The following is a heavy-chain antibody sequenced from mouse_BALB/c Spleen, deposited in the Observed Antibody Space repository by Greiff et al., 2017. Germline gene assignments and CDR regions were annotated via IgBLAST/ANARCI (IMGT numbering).Heavy chain of an antibody. J-gene: IGHJ2*01. V-gene: IGHV5-9-1*01. CDR1: GFTFSSYA. Sequence: DVMLVESGGGLVKPGGSLKLSCAASGFTFSSYAMSWVRQTPEKRLEWVATISSGGSYTYYPDSVKGRFTISRDNAKNTLYLQMSSLRSEDTAMYYCARRDVNYDYFDYWGQGTTLTVSS. D-gene: IGHD2-1*01. CDR2: ISSGGSYT. CDR3: ARRDVNYDYFDY.